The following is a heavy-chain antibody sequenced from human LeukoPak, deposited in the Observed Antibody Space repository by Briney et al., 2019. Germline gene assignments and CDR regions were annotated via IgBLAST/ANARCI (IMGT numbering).Heavy chain of an antibody. J-gene: IGHJ4*02. CDR3: AKDRIAVAGTFDY. CDR2: ISGSGGST. CDR1: GFTFSSYA. D-gene: IGHD6-19*01. Sequence: GGSLRLSCAASGFTFSSYAMSWVRQAPGKGLEWVSAISGSGGSTYYADSVKGRFTISRDNSKNTLYLQMNSPRAEDTAVYHCAKDRIAVAGTFDYWGQGTLVTVSS. V-gene: IGHV3-23*01.